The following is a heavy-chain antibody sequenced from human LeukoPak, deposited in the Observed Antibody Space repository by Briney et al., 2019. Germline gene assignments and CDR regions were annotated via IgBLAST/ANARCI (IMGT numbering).Heavy chain of an antibody. CDR3: ARVLTMVRGVVGQYYFDY. Sequence: SDTLSLTCAVYGGSFCGYYWSGMREPPGKGREWIGEFNHSGSTNYNPFLKSRVTISVDTSKNQFSLKLSSVTAADTAVYYCARVLTMVRGVVGQYYFDYWGQGTLVTVSS. CDR2: FNHSGST. J-gene: IGHJ4*02. CDR1: GGSFCGYY. D-gene: IGHD3-10*01. V-gene: IGHV4-34*01.